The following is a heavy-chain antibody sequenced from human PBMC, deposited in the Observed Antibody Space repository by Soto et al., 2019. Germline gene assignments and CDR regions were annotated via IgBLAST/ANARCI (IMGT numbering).Heavy chain of an antibody. CDR1: GFTFSSYW. V-gene: IGHV3-74*01. CDR3: ARDHYYDSSGYYYDY. J-gene: IGHJ4*02. Sequence: GGSLRLSCAASGFTFSSYWMHWVRQAPGKGLVWVSRINSDGSSTSYADSVKGRFTISRDNAKNTLYLQMNSLRAEDTAVYYCARDHYYDSSGYYYDYWGQGTLVTVSS. D-gene: IGHD3-22*01. CDR2: INSDGSST.